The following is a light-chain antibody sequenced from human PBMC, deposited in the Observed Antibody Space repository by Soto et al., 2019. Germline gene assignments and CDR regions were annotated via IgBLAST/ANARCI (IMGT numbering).Light chain of an antibody. CDR3: QSYDSSLSVV. J-gene: IGLJ3*02. Sequence: QAVVTQPPSVSGAPGQRVTISCTGSSSNIGASYNVHWYRQLPGTAPKILIYGNSNRPSGVPDRFSGSKSGTSASLAITGLQAEDEADYYCQSYDSSLSVVFGGGTKLTVL. CDR2: GNS. CDR1: SSNIGASYN. V-gene: IGLV1-40*01.